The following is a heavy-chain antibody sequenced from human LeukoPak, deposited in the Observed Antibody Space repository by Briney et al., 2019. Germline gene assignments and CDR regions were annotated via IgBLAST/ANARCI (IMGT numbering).Heavy chain of an antibody. CDR1: RLTPADYG. J-gene: IGHJ4*02. CDR2: IDWSGEST. V-gene: IGHV3-20*04. D-gene: IGHD2-2*01. CDR3: ARDLSASWYSLGY. Sequence: GGSLRLSCAASRLTPADYGMSWVRQAPGKGLEWVSGIDWSGESTGYADSVKGRFTISRDNAANVLYLQMNGLRAEDTALYYRARDLSASWYSLGYWSRGTLVTVSS.